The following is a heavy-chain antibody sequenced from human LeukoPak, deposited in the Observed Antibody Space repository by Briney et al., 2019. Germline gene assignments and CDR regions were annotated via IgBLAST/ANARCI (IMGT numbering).Heavy chain of an antibody. V-gene: IGHV4-59*01. CDR2: IYYSGST. D-gene: IGHD3-3*01. CDR3: ARARGHDFWSGYPYYFDY. J-gene: IGHJ4*02. CDR1: GGSISTYY. Sequence: SETLSLTCTVSGGSISTYYWSWVRQPPGKGLEWIGYIYYSGSTNYNPSLKSRVTISVDTSKNQVSMKLSSVTAADTAVYFCARARGHDFWSGYPYYFDYWGQGTLVTVSS.